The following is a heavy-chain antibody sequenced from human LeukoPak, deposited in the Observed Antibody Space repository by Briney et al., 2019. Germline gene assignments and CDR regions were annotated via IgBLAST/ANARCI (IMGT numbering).Heavy chain of an antibody. CDR2: TYTGGNS. CDR1: GFTVSSTH. CDR3: ARGGRGSAAVVAPRSFDI. D-gene: IGHD3-22*01. Sequence: GGSLRLSCEASGFTVSSTHMVWVRQAPGKGLEWVSVTYTGGNSYYAGSVQGRFIISRDISKNTLYLQMNNLRAEDSALYYCARGGRGSAAVVAPRSFDIWGQGTMVTISS. V-gene: IGHV3-53*01. J-gene: IGHJ3*02.